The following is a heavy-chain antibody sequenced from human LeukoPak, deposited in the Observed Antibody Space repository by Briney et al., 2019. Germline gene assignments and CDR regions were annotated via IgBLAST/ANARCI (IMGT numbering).Heavy chain of an antibody. V-gene: IGHV3-30*18. CDR2: ISYDGSNK. CDR1: GFTFSSYG. Sequence: RGSLRLSCAASGFTFSSYGMHWVRQAPGKGLEWVAVISYDGSNKYYADSVKGRFTISRDNSKNTLYLQMNSLRAEDTAVYYCAKKGYSFGWRDSYYFDYWGQGTLVTVSS. D-gene: IGHD6-19*01. J-gene: IGHJ4*02. CDR3: AKKGYSFGWRDSYYFDY.